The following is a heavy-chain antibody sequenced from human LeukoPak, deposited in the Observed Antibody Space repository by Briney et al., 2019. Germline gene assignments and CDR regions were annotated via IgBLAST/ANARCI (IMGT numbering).Heavy chain of an antibody. D-gene: IGHD3-10*01. CDR2: ISYDGSNK. Sequence: SGGSLRLSCAASGFTFSSYAMHWVRQAPGKGLGWVAVISYDGSNKYYADSVTGRFTISRDNSKNTLYLQMNSLRAEDTAVYYCARGDPEGLLWFGELSGGYFDYWGQGTLVTVSS. J-gene: IGHJ4*02. V-gene: IGHV3-30-3*01. CDR1: GFTFSSYA. CDR3: ARGDPEGLLWFGELSGGYFDY.